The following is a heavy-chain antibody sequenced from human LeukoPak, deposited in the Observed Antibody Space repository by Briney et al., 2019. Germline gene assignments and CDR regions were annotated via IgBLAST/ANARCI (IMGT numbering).Heavy chain of an antibody. J-gene: IGHJ5*02. CDR2: INAGNGNT. Sequence: GASVKVSCKASGYAFTSYAMHWVRQAPGQRLEWMGWINAGNGNTKYSQKFQGRVTITRDTSASTAYMELSSLRSEDTAVYYCASFDPSNYVSWPWGQGTLVTVSS. D-gene: IGHD4-11*01. CDR3: ASFDPSNYVSWP. CDR1: GYAFTSYA. V-gene: IGHV1-3*01.